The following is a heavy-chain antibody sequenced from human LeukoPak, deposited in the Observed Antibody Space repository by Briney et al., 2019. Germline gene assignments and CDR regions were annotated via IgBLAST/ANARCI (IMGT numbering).Heavy chain of an antibody. Sequence: GSLRLSCAASGFTVSSNYMSWIRQPPGKGLEWIGEINHSGSTNYNPSLKSRVTISVDTSKNQFSLKLSSVTAADTAVYYCARHSILLWFGEFWNWFDPWGQGTLVTVSS. V-gene: IGHV4-34*01. CDR1: GFTVSSNY. CDR2: INHSGST. J-gene: IGHJ5*02. CDR3: ARHSILLWFGEFWNWFDP. D-gene: IGHD3-10*01.